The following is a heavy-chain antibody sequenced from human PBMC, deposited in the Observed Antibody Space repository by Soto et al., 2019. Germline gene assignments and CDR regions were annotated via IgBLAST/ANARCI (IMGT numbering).Heavy chain of an antibody. CDR3: ARLPGYCSSTSCRYYFDY. CDR2: IYYSGST. V-gene: IGHV4-39*01. Sequence: PSETLSLTCTVSGGSISSSSYYWGWIRQPPGKGLEWIGSIYYSGSTYYNPSLKSRVTISVDTSKNQFSLKLSSVTAADTAVYYCARLPGYCSSTSCRYYFDYWGQGTLVTVSS. D-gene: IGHD2-2*01. J-gene: IGHJ4*02. CDR1: GGSISSSSYY.